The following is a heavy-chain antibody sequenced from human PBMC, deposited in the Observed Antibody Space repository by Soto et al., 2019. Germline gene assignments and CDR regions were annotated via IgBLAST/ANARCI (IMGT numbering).Heavy chain of an antibody. J-gene: IGHJ4*02. CDR1: GGSFSGYY. CDR2: INHSGST. CDR3: ARSPIMVRGVIKY. V-gene: IGHV4-34*01. D-gene: IGHD3-10*01. Sequence: PSETLSLTCAVYGGSFSGYYWSWIRQPPGKGLEWIGEINHSGSTNYNPPLKSRVTISVDTSKNQFSLKLSSVTAADTAVYYCARSPIMVRGVIKYWGQGTLVTVSS.